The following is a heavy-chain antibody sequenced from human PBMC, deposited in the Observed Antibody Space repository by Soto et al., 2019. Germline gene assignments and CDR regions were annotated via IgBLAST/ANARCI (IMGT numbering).Heavy chain of an antibody. D-gene: IGHD6-6*01. CDR2: IYGHNVV. CDR3: AHRRAIAARCWFDP. Sequence: QITLKESGPTLVEPTQTLTLTCAFSGFSLTTSEEAVGWIRQPPGKALEWLAIIYGHNVVHYSPSLKSRLTIAKDTSRNQVVLTMTNMDPGDTATYYCAHRRAIAARCWFDPCGQGTLVTVSS. CDR1: GFSLTTSEEA. V-gene: IGHV2-5*01. J-gene: IGHJ5*02.